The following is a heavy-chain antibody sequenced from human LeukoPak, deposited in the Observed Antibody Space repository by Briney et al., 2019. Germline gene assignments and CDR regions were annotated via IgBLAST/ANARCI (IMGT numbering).Heavy chain of an antibody. CDR3: ARSRRSWSTFDY. CDR1: GFTFSRFS. CDR2: IYHSGST. V-gene: IGHV4-38-2*01. Sequence: PGGSLRLSCAASGFTFSRFSMNWVRQAPGKGLEWIGSIYHSGSTYYNPSLKSRVTISVDTSKNQFSLKLTSVTAADTAVYYCARSRRSWSTFDYWGQGTLVTVSS. D-gene: IGHD6-13*01. J-gene: IGHJ4*02.